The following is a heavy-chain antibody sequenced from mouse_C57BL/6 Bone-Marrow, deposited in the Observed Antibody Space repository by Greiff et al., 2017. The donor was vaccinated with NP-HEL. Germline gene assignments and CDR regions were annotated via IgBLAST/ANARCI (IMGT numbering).Heavy chain of an antibody. D-gene: IGHD2-1*01. CDR3: AREDLLVD. CDR1: GYTFTSYW. CDR2: IDPSDSYT. J-gene: IGHJ3*01. V-gene: IGHV1-69*01. Sequence: QVQLQQPGAELVMPGASVKLSCKASGYTFTSYWMHWVKQRPGQGLEWIGEIDPSDSYTNYNQKFKGKSTLTVDKSSSTAYMQLSSLTSEDSAVYYCAREDLLVDWGQGTLVTVSA.